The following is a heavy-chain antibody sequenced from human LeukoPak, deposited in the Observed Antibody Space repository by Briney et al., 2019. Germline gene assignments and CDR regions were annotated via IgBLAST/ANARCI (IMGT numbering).Heavy chain of an antibody. J-gene: IGHJ5*02. CDR3: ARRGSYYWFDP. D-gene: IGHD1-26*01. CDR2: IYYSGST. V-gene: IGHV4-39*01. Sequence: PSETLSLTCTVSGGSISSISYYWGWIRQPPGKGLEWIGSIYYSGSTYYNPSLKSRVTISVDTSKNQFSLKLSSVAAADTAVYYCARRGSYYWFDPWGQGTLVTVSS. CDR1: GGSISSISYY.